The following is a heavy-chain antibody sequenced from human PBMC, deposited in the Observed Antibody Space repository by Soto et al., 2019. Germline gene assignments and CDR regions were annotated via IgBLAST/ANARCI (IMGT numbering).Heavy chain of an antibody. Sequence: QVQLQESGPGLVKPSQTLSLTCTVSGGSISSGGYYWSWIRQHPGKGLEWIGYIYFSGSTYYNPSLKSRVPISVNPSTNQFSLKLSSVTAADTAVYYCARSPHIQLWSYPSDYWGQGTLVTVSS. V-gene: IGHV4-31*03. CDR1: GGSISSGGYY. CDR2: IYFSGST. CDR3: ARSPHIQLWSYPSDY. J-gene: IGHJ4*02. D-gene: IGHD5-18*01.